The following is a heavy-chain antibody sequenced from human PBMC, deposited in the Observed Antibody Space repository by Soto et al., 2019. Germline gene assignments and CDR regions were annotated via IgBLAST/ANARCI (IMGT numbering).Heavy chain of an antibody. Sequence: GASVKVSCKASGGTFSSYAISWVRQAPGQGLEWMGGIIPIFGTANYAQKFQGRVTITADESTSTAYMELSSLRSEDTAVYYCAGRGCSGGSCYGSVWFDPGGQGTLVTVAS. CDR2: IIPIFGTA. CDR3: AGRGCSGGSCYGSVWFDP. J-gene: IGHJ5*02. CDR1: GGTFSSYA. V-gene: IGHV1-69*13. D-gene: IGHD2-15*01.